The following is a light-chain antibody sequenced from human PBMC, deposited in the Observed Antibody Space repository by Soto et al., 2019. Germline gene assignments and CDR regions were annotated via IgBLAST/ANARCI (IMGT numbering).Light chain of an antibody. V-gene: IGKV3-15*01. CDR2: AAS. J-gene: IGKJ1*01. CDR1: ESVTSS. Sequence: EIVMTQSPATLSVSPGDRATISCRASESVTSSLAWYQQKPGQPPRLLIYAASTRATDVPARFSGGGSETEFTLTISSLQSEDFAVYFCQQYNIWPQTFGQGTKVDI. CDR3: QQYNIWPQT.